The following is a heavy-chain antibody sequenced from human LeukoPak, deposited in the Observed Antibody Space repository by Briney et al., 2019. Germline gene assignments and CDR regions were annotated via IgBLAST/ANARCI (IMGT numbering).Heavy chain of an antibody. J-gene: IGHJ4*02. V-gene: IGHV3-20*04. CDR3: ARAVSNSGWYGSVDY. D-gene: IGHD6-19*01. Sequence: GGSLRLSCAASGFTFDDYGMSWVRQAPGKGLGWVSGINWNGGRTGYAESVRGRFTISRDNAKNSLYLQMNTLRAEDTALYYCARAVSNSGWYGSVDYRGQGTLVTVSS. CDR2: INWNGGRT. CDR1: GFTFDDYG.